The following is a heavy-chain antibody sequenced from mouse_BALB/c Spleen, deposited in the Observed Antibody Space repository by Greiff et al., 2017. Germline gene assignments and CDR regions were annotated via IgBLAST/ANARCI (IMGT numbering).Heavy chain of an antibody. CDR3: ARHHYYGS. CDR2: ISSGGGST. J-gene: IGHJ4*01. D-gene: IGHD1-1*01. Sequence: EVQLVESGGGLVKPGGSLKLSCAASGFAFSSYDMSWVRQTPEKRLEWVAYISSGGGSTYYPDTVKGRFTISRDNAKNTLYLQMSSLKSEDTAMYYCARHHYYGSWGQGTSVTVSS. CDR1: GFAFSSYD. V-gene: IGHV5-12-1*01.